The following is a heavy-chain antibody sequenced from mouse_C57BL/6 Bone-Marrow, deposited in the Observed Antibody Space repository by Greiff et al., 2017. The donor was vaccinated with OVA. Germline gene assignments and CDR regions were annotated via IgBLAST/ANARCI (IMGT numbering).Heavy chain of an antibody. CDR1: GFTFSSYG. CDR2: ISSGGSYT. J-gene: IGHJ4*01. D-gene: IGHD2-5*01. Sequence: EVQLQESGGDLVKPGGSLKLSCAASGFTFSSYGMSWVRQTPDKRLEWVATISSGGSYTYYPDSVKGRFTISRDNAKNPLYLQLISLKSEDTAMYYCARRAYYSNYVSAMDYWGQGTSVTVSS. CDR3: ARRAYYSNYVSAMDY. V-gene: IGHV5-6*01.